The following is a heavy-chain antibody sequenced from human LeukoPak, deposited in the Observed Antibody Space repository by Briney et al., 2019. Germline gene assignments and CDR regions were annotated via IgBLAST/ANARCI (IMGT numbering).Heavy chain of an antibody. CDR2: IYYSGST. CDR1: GGSISSSGYY. V-gene: IGHV4-39*02. Sequence: SETLSLTCTVSGGSISSSGYYWGWIRQPPGKGLEWIGNIYYSGSTYYNPSLKSRVTISVDTSKNHFSRKLNSVTAADTALYYCARLGYCSSVSCGPLDYWGQGTLVTVSS. J-gene: IGHJ4*02. D-gene: IGHD2-2*01. CDR3: ARLGYCSSVSCGPLDY.